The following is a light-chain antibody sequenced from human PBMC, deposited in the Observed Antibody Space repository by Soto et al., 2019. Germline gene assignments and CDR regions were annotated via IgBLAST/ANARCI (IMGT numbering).Light chain of an antibody. CDR3: QQYNKWPQWT. J-gene: IGKJ1*01. CDR2: SAS. V-gene: IGKV3-15*01. Sequence: PSPGTWTVPPWESAIFLSTASQSIRTDLAWYQQKPGQAPSLLIFSASTRATGVPPRFSGSGSGTEFTLTISSLQSEDFAVYYCQQYNKWPQWTFGQGTKVDI. CDR1: QSIRTD.